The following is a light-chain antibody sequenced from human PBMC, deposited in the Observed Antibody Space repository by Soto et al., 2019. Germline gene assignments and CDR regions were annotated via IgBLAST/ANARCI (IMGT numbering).Light chain of an antibody. CDR1: QFVSSR. CDR2: DTS. J-gene: IGKJ1*01. Sequence: DIVVTQSPATLSASPGERVTLSCRASQFVSSRLAWYQQRPGQVPRLLIYDTSTRAPGISARFSGSGSGTEFTPPNSSLQSEVFAVNYCKDYIHGPPGLFGQGPTVNIK. V-gene: IGKV3-15*01. CDR3: KDYIHGPPGL.